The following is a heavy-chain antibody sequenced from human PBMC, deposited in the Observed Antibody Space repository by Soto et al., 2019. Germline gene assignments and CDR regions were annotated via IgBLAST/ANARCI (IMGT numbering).Heavy chain of an antibody. D-gene: IGHD5-12*01. CDR3: AREESGLFDY. CDR2: ICYGGST. J-gene: IGHJ4*02. Sequence: QVQLQESGPGLVKPSQILSLTCTVSGDSLSRADYCWSWIRQAPGKGLEWIGYICYGGSTYHNPSLKSRTSMSVDTSKKQFSLTLTSVTAADTAVYYCAREESGLFDYWGQGRLVTVSS. CDR1: GDSLSRADYC. V-gene: IGHV4-30-4*08.